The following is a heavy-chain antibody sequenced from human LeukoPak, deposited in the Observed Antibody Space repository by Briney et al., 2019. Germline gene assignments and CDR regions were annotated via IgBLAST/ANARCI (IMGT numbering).Heavy chain of an antibody. CDR3: AEVVAATGTVALDI. V-gene: IGHV1-2*02. Sequence: ASVKVSCKASRDTLTDYYMHWVRQAPGQGLEWMGWINPYSGGTNYARKFQDRVTMTWDTSIGTAYMELSTLRSDDTAVYYCAEVVAATGTVALDIWGQGTMVSVSS. J-gene: IGHJ3*02. CDR2: INPYSGGT. D-gene: IGHD1-26*01. CDR1: RDTLTDYY.